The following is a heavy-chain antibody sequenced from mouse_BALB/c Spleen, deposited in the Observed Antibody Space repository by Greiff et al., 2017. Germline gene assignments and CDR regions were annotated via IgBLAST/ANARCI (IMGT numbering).Heavy chain of an antibody. J-gene: IGHJ1*01. V-gene: IGHV1-87*01. Sequence: QVQLKQSGAELARPGASVKLSCKASGYTFTSYWMQWVKQRPGQGLEWIGAIYPGDGDTRYTQKFKGKATLTADKSSSTAYMQLSSLASEDSAVYYCASGDGYYFDVWGAGTTVTVSS. CDR1: GYTFTSYW. D-gene: IGHD2-3*01. CDR3: ASGDGYYFDV. CDR2: IYPGDGDT.